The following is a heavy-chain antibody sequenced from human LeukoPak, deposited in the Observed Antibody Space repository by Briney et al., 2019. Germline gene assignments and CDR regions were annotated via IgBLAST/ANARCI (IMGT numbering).Heavy chain of an antibody. CDR1: GGSISSYY. CDR2: IYYSGST. Sequence: SETLSLTCTVSGGSISSYYWSWIRQPPGKGLEWIGYIYYSGSTNYNPSLKSRVTISVDTSKNQFSLKLSSVTAADTAVYYCARSSGYPQHMDVWGKGTTVTVSS. V-gene: IGHV4-59*01. D-gene: IGHD6-19*01. J-gene: IGHJ6*03. CDR3: ARSSGYPQHMDV.